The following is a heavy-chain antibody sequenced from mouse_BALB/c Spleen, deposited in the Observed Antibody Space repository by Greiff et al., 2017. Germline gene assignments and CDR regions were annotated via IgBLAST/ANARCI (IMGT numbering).Heavy chain of an antibody. D-gene: IGHD1-1*01. CDR1: GFNINDTY. CDR2: IDPANGNT. Sequence: VQLQQSGAELVKPGASVKLSCTASGFNINDTYMHWVKQRPEQGLEWIGRIDPANGNTKYDPKFQGKATITADTSSNTAYLQLSSLASEDTAVYYCAVITSPPYWGQGTLVTVSA. CDR3: AVITSPPY. V-gene: IGHV14-3*02. J-gene: IGHJ3*01.